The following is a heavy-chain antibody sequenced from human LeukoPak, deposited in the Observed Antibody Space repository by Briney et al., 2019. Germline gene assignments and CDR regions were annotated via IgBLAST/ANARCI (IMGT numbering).Heavy chain of an antibody. Sequence: PSETLSLTCTVSGGSISSGGYYWSWIRQHPGKGLEWIGYIYYSGSTYYNPSLKSRVTISVDTSKNQFSLKLSSVTAADTAVYYCARSKNPYYDSSGHLDYWGQGTLVTVSS. J-gene: IGHJ4*02. D-gene: IGHD3-22*01. CDR2: IYYSGST. CDR3: ARSKNPYYDSSGHLDY. CDR1: GGSISSGGYY. V-gene: IGHV4-31*03.